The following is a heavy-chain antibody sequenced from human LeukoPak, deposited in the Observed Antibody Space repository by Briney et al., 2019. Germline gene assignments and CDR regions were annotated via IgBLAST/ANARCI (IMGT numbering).Heavy chain of an antibody. J-gene: IGHJ4*02. V-gene: IGHV3-30-3*01. D-gene: IGHD6-13*01. CDR1: GFTFSSYA. CDR2: ISYDGSNK. CDR3: ARVYSSSWIPDY. Sequence: PGGSLRLSCAASGFTFSSYAMHWVRQAPGKGLEWVAVISYDGSNKYYADSVKGRLTISRDNSKNTLYLQMNSLRAEDTAVYYCARVYSSSWIPDYWGRGTLVTVSS.